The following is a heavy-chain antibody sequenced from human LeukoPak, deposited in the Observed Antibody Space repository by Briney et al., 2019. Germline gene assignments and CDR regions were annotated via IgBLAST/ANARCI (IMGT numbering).Heavy chain of an antibody. V-gene: IGHV4-39*01. CDR3: ARPQGYCSGGSCYVWHDAFDI. J-gene: IGHJ3*02. D-gene: IGHD2-15*01. CDR2: IYYGGST. Sequence: IPSETLSLTCTVSGGSISSSSYYWGWIRQPPGKGLEWIGSIYYGGSTYYNPSLKSRVTISVDTSKNQFSRKLSSVTAADTAVYYCARPQGYCSGGSCYVWHDAFDIWGQGTMVTVSS. CDR1: GGSISSSSYY.